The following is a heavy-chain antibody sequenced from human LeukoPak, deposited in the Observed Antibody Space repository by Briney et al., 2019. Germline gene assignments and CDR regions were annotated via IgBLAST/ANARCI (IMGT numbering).Heavy chain of an antibody. D-gene: IGHD3-22*01. CDR1: GGSISSYY. Sequence: SETLSLTCTVSGGSISSYYWSWIRQPPGKGLEWIGYIYYSGSTNYNPSLKSRVTISVDTSKNQFSLKLSSVTAADTAVYYCARGYYDSSGYFAFDPWGQGTLVTVSS. CDR3: ARGYYDSSGYFAFDP. CDR2: IYYSGST. V-gene: IGHV4-59*12. J-gene: IGHJ5*02.